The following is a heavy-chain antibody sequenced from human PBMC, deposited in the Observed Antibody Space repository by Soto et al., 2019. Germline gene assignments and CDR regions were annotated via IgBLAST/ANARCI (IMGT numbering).Heavy chain of an antibody. CDR3: PRDHRSQRHGYSDY. CDR2: IGDTGTFI. J-gene: IGHJ4*02. CDR1: AFIFSDHS. Sequence: EVQLVESGGGLVKPGGSLRLSCVGSAFIFSDHSMNWVRQAPGKGLEWVTSIGDTGTFIYYADSVKGRFTVSRDNAKNPRLLQLDRLRPEATAVYYCPRDHRSQRHGYSDYWGQGPLVTVSS. V-gene: IGHV3-21*03. D-gene: IGHD5-12*01.